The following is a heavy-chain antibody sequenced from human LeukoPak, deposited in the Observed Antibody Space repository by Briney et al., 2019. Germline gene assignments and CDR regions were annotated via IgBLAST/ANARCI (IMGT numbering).Heavy chain of an antibody. CDR1: GFTVSSNY. CDR3: AKTYSSGWPRDAFDI. V-gene: IGHV3-66*01. D-gene: IGHD6-19*01. J-gene: IGHJ3*02. Sequence: PGGSLRLSCAASGFTVSSNYMSWVRQAPGKGLEWVSVIYSGGSTYYADSVKGRFTISRDNSKNTLYLQMNSLRAEDTAVYYCAKTYSSGWPRDAFDIWGQGTMVTVSS. CDR2: IYSGGST.